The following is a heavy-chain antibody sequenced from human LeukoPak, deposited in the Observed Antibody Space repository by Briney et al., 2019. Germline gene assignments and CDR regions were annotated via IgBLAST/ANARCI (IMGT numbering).Heavy chain of an antibody. CDR1: GFIFSKYA. CDR2: ISGSGGAT. J-gene: IGHJ4*02. D-gene: IGHD6-19*01. Sequence: GGSLRLSCAASGFIFSKYAMNGVRQAPEKGLEWVSAISGSGGATDYADSVKGRFTISRDNSNNTVFLEMNSLRAEDTAVYYCAKDGRAVAGTGLDYWGLGTLVTVSS. V-gene: IGHV3-23*01. CDR3: AKDGRAVAGTGLDY.